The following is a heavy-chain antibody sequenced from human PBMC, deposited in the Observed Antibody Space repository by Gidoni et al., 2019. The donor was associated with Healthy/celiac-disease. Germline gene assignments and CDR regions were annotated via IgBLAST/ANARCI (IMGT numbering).Heavy chain of an antibody. CDR3: TTSPVADDAFDI. D-gene: IGHD6-19*01. J-gene: IGHJ3*02. V-gene: IGHV3-49*04. CDR2: IRSKAYGGTT. Sequence: VQLVESGGGLVQPGRSLRLSCTASGFPFGDYAMSWVRQAPGEGLEWVGVIRSKAYGGTTEYAASVKGRFTISRDDSKSIAYLQMNSLKTEDTAVYYCTTSPVADDAFDIWGQGTMVTVSS. CDR1: GFPFGDYA.